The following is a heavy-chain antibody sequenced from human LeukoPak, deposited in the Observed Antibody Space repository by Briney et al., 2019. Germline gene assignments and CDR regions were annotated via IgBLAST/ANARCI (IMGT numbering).Heavy chain of an antibody. CDR1: GFTFSTYW. CDR2: IKQDGSEK. Sequence: GGSLRLSCSASGFTFSTYWMTWVRQAPGKGLEWVANIKQDGSEKYYADSVKGRFTISRDNAKNSLHLQMNSLGAEDTAVYYCARATGSGIMYYYDSSGYSLDYWGQGTLVTVSS. CDR3: ARATGSGIMYYYDSSGYSLDY. J-gene: IGHJ4*02. V-gene: IGHV3-7*01. D-gene: IGHD3-22*01.